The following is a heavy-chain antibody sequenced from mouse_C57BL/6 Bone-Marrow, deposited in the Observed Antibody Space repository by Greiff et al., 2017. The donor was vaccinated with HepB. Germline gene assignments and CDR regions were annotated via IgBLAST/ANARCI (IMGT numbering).Heavy chain of an antibody. CDR1: GFTFSDFY. V-gene: IGHV7-1*01. CDR2: SRNKANDYTT. D-gene: IGHD2-5*01. CDR3: ARDAYYSNGDYAMDY. Sequence: EVQGVESGGGLVQSGRSLRLSCATSGFTFSDFYMEWVRQAPGKGLEWIAASRNKANDYTTEYSASVKGRFIVSRYTSQSILYLQMNALRAEDTAIYYCARDAYYSNGDYAMDYWGQGTSVTVSS. J-gene: IGHJ4*01.